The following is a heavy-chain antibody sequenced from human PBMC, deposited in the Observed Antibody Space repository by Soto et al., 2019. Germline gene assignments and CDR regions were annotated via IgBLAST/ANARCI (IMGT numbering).Heavy chain of an antibody. Sequence: SETLSLTCAVSGGSISSGGYSWSWIRQPPGKGLEWIGYIYHSGSTYYNPSLKSRVTISVDRSKNQFSLKLSSVTAADTAVYYCARYYCSSTSCYGDYWGQGTLVTVSS. J-gene: IGHJ4*02. V-gene: IGHV4-30-2*01. CDR2: IYHSGST. CDR3: ARYYCSSTSCYGDY. CDR1: GGSISSGGYS. D-gene: IGHD2-2*01.